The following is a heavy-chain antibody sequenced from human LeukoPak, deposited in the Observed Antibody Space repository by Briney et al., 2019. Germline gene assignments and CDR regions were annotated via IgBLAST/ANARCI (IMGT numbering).Heavy chain of an antibody. J-gene: IGHJ5*02. Sequence: GASVKVSCKASGGTFSSYAISWVRQAPGQGLEWMGRIIPILGIANYAQKFQGRVTITADKSTSTAYMELSSLRSEDTAVYYCARGDYDFWSGYYTSWFDPWGQGTLVTVSS. CDR3: ARGDYDFWSGYYTSWFDP. V-gene: IGHV1-69*04. CDR1: GGTFSSYA. CDR2: IIPILGIA. D-gene: IGHD3-3*01.